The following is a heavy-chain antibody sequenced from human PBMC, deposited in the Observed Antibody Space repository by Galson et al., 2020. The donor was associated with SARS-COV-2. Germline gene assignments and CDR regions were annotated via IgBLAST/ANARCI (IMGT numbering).Heavy chain of an antibody. D-gene: IGHD4-17*01. Sequence: ASVQVSCKASGYTFTTYGIGWVRQAPGQGLEWMGWISGYNGNTNYAQKLQGRVTMTTDTSTNTAYMELRSLRSDDTAVYYCARGGTVTGGMDVWGQGTTVTVSS. V-gene: IGHV1-18*01. CDR2: ISGYNGNT. J-gene: IGHJ6*02. CDR1: GYTFTTYG. CDR3: ARGGTVTGGMDV.